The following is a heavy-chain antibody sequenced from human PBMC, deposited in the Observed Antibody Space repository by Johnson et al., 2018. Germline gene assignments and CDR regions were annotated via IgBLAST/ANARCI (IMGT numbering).Heavy chain of an antibody. CDR1: GFTFSSYS. V-gene: IGHV3-21*01. CDR2: ISSSSSYI. Sequence: VQLVQSGGGLVKPGGSXRLSCAASGFTFSSYSMNWVRQAPGKGLEWVSSISSSSSYIYYADSVKGRFTISRDNAKNSLYLQMNSLRADDTAVYYCARDLWAAARPTNWFDPWGQGTLVTVSS. D-gene: IGHD6-6*01. J-gene: IGHJ5*02. CDR3: ARDLWAAARPTNWFDP.